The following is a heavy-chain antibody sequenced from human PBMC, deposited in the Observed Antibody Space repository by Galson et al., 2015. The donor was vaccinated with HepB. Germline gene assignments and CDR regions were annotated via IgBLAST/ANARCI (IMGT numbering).Heavy chain of an antibody. D-gene: IGHD3-22*01. CDR2: ISYDGSNK. V-gene: IGHV3-30-3*01. J-gene: IGHJ4*02. CDR1: GFTFSSYA. Sequence: SLRLSCAASGFTFSSYAMHWVRQAPGKGLEWVAVISYDGSNKYYAGSVKGRFTISRDNSKNTLYLRMNSLRAEDTAVYYCARGPYYYYDSSGYYDYWGQGTLVTVSS. CDR3: ARGPYYYYDSSGYYDY.